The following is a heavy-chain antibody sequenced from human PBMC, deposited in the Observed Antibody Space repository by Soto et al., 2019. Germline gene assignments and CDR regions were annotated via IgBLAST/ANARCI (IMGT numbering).Heavy chain of an antibody. CDR3: ARVERGTATTVVDAFDI. CDR2: MSHSGGT. Sequence: QVQLQQWGAGLLKPSETLSLTCAVYGGFVSSGSYYWSWIRQPPGKGLEWIGEMSHSGGTHFNPSLKSRVTISVDTSKNQFSLKMSSVTAADTALYYCARVERGTATTVVDAFDIWSAGTMVTVSS. V-gene: IGHV4-34*01. J-gene: IGHJ3*02. D-gene: IGHD1-1*01. CDR1: GGFVSSGSYY.